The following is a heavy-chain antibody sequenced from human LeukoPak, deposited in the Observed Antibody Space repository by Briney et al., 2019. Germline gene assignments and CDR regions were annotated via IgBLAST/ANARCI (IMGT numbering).Heavy chain of an antibody. CDR1: GFSVSTNF. V-gene: IGHV3-9*01. Sequence: GGSLRLSCEASGFSVSTNFMTWVRQAPGKGLEWVSGITWNSGSIGYADSVKGRFTISRDNAKNSLYLQMNSLRAEDTALYYCAKDRVTFGGVIVTLFDYWGQGTLVTVSS. CDR2: ITWNSGSI. J-gene: IGHJ4*02. D-gene: IGHD3-16*02. CDR3: AKDRVTFGGVIVTLFDY.